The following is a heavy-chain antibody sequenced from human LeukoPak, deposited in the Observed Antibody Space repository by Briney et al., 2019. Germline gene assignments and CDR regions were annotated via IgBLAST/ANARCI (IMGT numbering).Heavy chain of an antibody. Sequence: SETLSLTCTVSGGSISSYYWSWIRQPPGKGLEWIGSIYYSGSTYYNPSLKSRAAISLDKSSNQFSLRLTSVTAADTAMYFCAREEMPGKFDYWGQGTLVTVSS. CDR1: GGSISSYY. CDR3: AREEMPGKFDY. V-gene: IGHV4-59*12. D-gene: IGHD1-26*01. CDR2: IYYSGST. J-gene: IGHJ4*02.